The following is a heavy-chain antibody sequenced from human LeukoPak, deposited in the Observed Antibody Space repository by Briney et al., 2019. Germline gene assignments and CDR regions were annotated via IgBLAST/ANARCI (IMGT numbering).Heavy chain of an antibody. CDR2: ISAYNGNK. D-gene: IGHD2-2*01. CDR3: ARGYCSTTSCYAINRIPDY. CDR1: GYTFTSYG. Sequence: ASVKVSCKASGYTFTSYGISWVRQAPGQGLEGGGWISAYNGNKNYAHKLQGRLTMTTDTSTITADMELRSLRTAATAVYYCARGYCSTTSCYAINRIPDYWGQGTLVTVSS. J-gene: IGHJ4*02. V-gene: IGHV1-18*01.